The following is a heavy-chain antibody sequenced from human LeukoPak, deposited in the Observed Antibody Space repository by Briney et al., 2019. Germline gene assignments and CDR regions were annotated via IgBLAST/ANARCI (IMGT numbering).Heavy chain of an antibody. CDR2: LSRSGINI. V-gene: IGHV3-48*03. CDR3: ARRVIVVGLDY. J-gene: IGHJ4*02. D-gene: IGHD3-22*01. Sequence: GGSLRLSCAASGFTFSSYEMNWVRQAPGKGLEWVSYLSRSGINIYYADSVKGRFTISRDNAKNSLYLQMNSLRAEDTAVYYCARRVIVVGLDYWGQGTLVTVSS. CDR1: GFTFSSYE.